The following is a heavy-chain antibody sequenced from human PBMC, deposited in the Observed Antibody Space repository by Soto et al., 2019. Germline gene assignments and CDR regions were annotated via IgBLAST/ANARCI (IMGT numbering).Heavy chain of an antibody. CDR2: INHSGST. V-gene: IGHV4-34*01. D-gene: IGHD3-10*01. Sequence: SETLSLTCAVYGGSFSGYYWSWIRQPPGKGLEWIGEINHSGSTNYNPSLKSRVTISVDTSKNQFSLKLSSVTAADTAVYYCASVLPVVRGENYYYGMDVWGQGTTVTVSS. J-gene: IGHJ6*02. CDR1: GGSFSGYY. CDR3: ASVLPVVRGENYYYGMDV.